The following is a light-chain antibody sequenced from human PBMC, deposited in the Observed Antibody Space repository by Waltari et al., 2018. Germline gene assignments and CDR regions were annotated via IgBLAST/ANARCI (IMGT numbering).Light chain of an antibody. CDR1: QRISTTS. V-gene: IGKV3-20*01. Sequence: EVVLTQSPGTLSLSAGERATLSCRASQRISTTSLAWYQHKPGQAPTLLVYGTSSRATGIPDRFSGSGSGTHFTLTISRLEPEELAVYYCQQYGISPWTFGQGTKVEVK. CDR2: GTS. CDR3: QQYGISPWT. J-gene: IGKJ1*01.